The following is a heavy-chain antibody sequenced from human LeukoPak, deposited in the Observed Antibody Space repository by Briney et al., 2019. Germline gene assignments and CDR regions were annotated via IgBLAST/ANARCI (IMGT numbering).Heavy chain of an antibody. CDR2: INAYGDNT. CDR3: ARVRASENAFDI. J-gene: IGHJ3*02. CDR1: AYTFTSYG. V-gene: IGHV1-18*01. Sequence: ASVKVSCKASAYTFTSYGITWVRQAPGQGLEWMGWINAYGDNTNYAQELQGRVTMTTDTSTSTAYLELRSLRSDDTAVYYCARVRASENAFDIWGQGTMVTVSS.